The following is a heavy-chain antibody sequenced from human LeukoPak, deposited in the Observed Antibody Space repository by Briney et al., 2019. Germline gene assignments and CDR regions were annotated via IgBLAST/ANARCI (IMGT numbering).Heavy chain of an antibody. CDR3: ARTGRDYYDSSGYPEIDI. CDR1: GGSFSGYY. V-gene: IGHV4-59*01. D-gene: IGHD3-22*01. Sequence: SETLSLTCAVYGGSFSGYYWSWIRQPPGKGLEWIGYIYYSGSTNYNPSLKSRVTISVDTSKNQFSLKLSSVTAAHTAVYYCARTGRDYYDSSGYPEIDIWGQGTMVTVSS. CDR2: IYYSGST. J-gene: IGHJ3*02.